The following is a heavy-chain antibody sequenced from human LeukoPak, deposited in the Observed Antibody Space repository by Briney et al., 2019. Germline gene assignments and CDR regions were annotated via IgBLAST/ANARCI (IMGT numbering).Heavy chain of an antibody. J-gene: IGHJ4*02. CDR2: IKQDGSEK. Sequence: PGGSLILSCAASGFTFSTYSINWVRQAPGKGLEWVANIKQDGSEKYYVDSVKGRFTISRDNAKNSLYLQMNSLRAEDTAVYYCARDRTYGSGSYFDYWGQGTLVTVSS. CDR1: GFTFSTYS. CDR3: ARDRTYGSGSYFDY. V-gene: IGHV3-7*01. D-gene: IGHD3-10*01.